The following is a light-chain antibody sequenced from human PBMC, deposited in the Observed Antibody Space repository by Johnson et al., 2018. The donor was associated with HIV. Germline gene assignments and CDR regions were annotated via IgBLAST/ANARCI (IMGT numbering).Light chain of an antibody. CDR2: DNN. J-gene: IGLJ1*01. V-gene: IGLV1-51*01. Sequence: QSALTQPPSVSAAPGQKVTISCSGSNSNIGNNYVSWYQQVPGTAPKLLIYDNNKRPSGIPDRFSGSKSGTSATLAITGLQIGDEADYYCGTWDSSLNVFGTGTKVTVL. CDR1: NSNIGNNY. CDR3: GTWDSSLNV.